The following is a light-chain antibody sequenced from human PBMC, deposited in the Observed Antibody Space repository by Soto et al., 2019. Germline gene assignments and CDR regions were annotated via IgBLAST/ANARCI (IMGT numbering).Light chain of an antibody. CDR3: QQYGTSFL. CDR2: GAS. J-gene: IGKJ1*01. Sequence: IVLTQFPGTLSLSPGERATLSCRASQSVGSSHSAWYQQKPGQAPRLLIYGASIRATGIPDRFSGSGSGTDVTLTISRLEPEDFAVYYCQQYGTSFLFGQGTKVQIK. CDR1: QSVGSSH. V-gene: IGKV3-20*01.